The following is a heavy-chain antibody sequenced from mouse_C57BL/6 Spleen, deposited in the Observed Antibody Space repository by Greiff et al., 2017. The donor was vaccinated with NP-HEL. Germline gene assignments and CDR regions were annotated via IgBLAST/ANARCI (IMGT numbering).Heavy chain of an antibody. CDR1: GYTFTSYW. J-gene: IGHJ4*01. CDR2: IHPNSGST. Sequence: VQLQQSGAELVKPGASVKLSCKASGYTFTSYWMHWVKQRPGQGLEWIGMIHPNSGSTNYNEKFKSKATLTVDKSSSTAYMQLSSLTSEDSAVYYCARYNDRAYAMDYWGQGTSVTVSS. D-gene: IGHD1-3*01. V-gene: IGHV1-64*01. CDR3: ARYNDRAYAMDY.